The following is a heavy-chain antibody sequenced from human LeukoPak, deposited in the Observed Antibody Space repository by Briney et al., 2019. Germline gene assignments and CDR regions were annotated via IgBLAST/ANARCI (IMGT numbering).Heavy chain of an antibody. D-gene: IGHD6-19*01. CDR2: ITGRGDST. CDR1: GFSFSSTYW. V-gene: IGHV3-23*01. J-gene: IGHJ4*02. Sequence: GGSLRLSCVGSGFSFSSTYWMTWVRQAPGKGLEWVSAITGRGDSTYYADSVKGRFTISRDNSKNTLYLQMNSLRAEDTAVYYCAKRGPAGAGKSPDYFEYWGQGTLVTVPS. CDR3: AKRGPAGAGKSPDYFEY.